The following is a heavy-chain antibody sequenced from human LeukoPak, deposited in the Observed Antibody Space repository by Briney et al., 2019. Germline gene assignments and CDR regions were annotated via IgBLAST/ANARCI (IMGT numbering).Heavy chain of an antibody. CDR3: ARSIAAAGKEGYFQH. CDR2: IYYSGST. D-gene: IGHD6-13*01. V-gene: IGHV4-39*07. Sequence: RSSETLSLTCTVSGGSISSSSYYWGWIRQPPGKGLEWIGSIYYSGSTYYNPSLKSRVTISVDTSKNQFSLKLSSVTAADTAVYYCARSIAAAGKEGYFQHWGQGTLVTVSS. CDR1: GGSISSSSYY. J-gene: IGHJ1*01.